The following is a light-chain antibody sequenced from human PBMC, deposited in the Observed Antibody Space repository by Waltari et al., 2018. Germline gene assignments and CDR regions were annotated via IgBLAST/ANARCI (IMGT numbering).Light chain of an antibody. J-gene: IGLJ2*01. Sequence: QSALTQPASVTGSPGQSVTLSCTGPSSDIGVYNFVSWYQQHPGKAPKLMIYDVTNRPSGVSDRFSASKSGNTASLTISGLQAEDEGDYYCSSYTSSSTVVFGGGTKLTVL. CDR1: SSDIGVYNF. CDR2: DVT. CDR3: SSYTSSSTVV. V-gene: IGLV2-14*03.